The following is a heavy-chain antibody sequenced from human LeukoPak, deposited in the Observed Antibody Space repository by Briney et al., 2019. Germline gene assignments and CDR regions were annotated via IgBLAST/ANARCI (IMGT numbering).Heavy chain of an antibody. Sequence: PGGSLRLSCGASEFTFSSYAMSWVRQAPGKELEWVSGISGSGGSTYYVDSVKGRFTISRDNSKNTLYLQMNSLRAEDTAVYYCATDRPGTPLWAFDIWGQGTMVTVSS. J-gene: IGHJ3*02. CDR3: ATDRPGTPLWAFDI. CDR2: ISGSGGST. D-gene: IGHD1/OR15-1a*01. V-gene: IGHV3-23*01. CDR1: EFTFSSYA.